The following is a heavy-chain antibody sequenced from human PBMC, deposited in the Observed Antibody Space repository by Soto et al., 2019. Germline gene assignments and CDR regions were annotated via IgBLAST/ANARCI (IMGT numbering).Heavy chain of an antibody. D-gene: IGHD5-12*01. J-gene: IGHJ4*02. V-gene: IGHV1-18*01. CDR2: ISAYNGNT. CDR1: GYTFPTYG. Sequence: QVQLVQSGAEVKKPGASVKVSCKASGYTFPTYGITWGRKAPGKGLEWMGWISAYNGNTNYAQKLQGRATMTTDTSTSTAYMELRSLRSDDTAVYYCARDSWWLPSFFDYWGQGTLVTVSS. CDR3: ARDSWWLPSFFDY.